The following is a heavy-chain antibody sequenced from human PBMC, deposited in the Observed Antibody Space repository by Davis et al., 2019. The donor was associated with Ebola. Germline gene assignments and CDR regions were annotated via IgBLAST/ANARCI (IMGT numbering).Heavy chain of an antibody. Sequence: GESLKISCAASGFTFSSYSMNWVRQAPGKGLEWVSSISSSSSYIYYADSVKGRFTISRDNAKNSLYLQMNSLRAEDTAVYYCAAMGNSGVGYFDYWGQGTLVTVSS. CDR2: ISSSSSYI. CDR1: GFTFSSYS. V-gene: IGHV3-21*06. CDR3: AAMGNSGVGYFDY. J-gene: IGHJ4*02. D-gene: IGHD4-23*01.